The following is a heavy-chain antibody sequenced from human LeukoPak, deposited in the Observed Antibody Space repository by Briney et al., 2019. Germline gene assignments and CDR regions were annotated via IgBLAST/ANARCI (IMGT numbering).Heavy chain of an antibody. CDR2: ISYDGSNK. V-gene: IGHV3-30*04. Sequence: GGSLRLSCAAPGFTLSSFAMHWVRRAPGRGLGWGAAISYDGSNKYYADSVKGRFTISRDNSKNTLYLQMNSLRAEDTAVYYCARVISKIASFDYWGQGTLVTVSS. D-gene: IGHD6-13*01. CDR3: ARVISKIASFDY. CDR1: GFTLSSFA. J-gene: IGHJ4*02.